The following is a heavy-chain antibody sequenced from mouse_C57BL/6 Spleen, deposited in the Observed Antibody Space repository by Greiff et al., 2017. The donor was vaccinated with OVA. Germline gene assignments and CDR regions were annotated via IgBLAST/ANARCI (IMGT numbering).Heavy chain of an antibody. CDR2: IYPSDSET. V-gene: IGHV1-61*01. CDR1: GYTFTSYW. CDR3: ARRRDDYDWYFDV. D-gene: IGHD2-4*01. J-gene: IGHJ1*03. Sequence: QVQLQQPGAELVRPGSSVKLSCKASGYTFTSYWMDWVKQRPGQGLEWIGNIYPSDSETHYNQKFKDKATLTVDKSSSTAYMQLSSLTSEDSAVYYCARRRDDYDWYFDVWGTGTTVTVSS.